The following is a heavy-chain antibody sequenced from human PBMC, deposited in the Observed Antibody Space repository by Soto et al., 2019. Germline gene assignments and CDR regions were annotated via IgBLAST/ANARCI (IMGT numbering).Heavy chain of an antibody. J-gene: IGHJ4*02. CDR1: GFSLTTSGVG. CDR2: IYWDDDK. D-gene: IGHD3-3*01. V-gene: IGHV2-5*02. Sequence: QITLKESGPTVVKPTETLTLTCTFSGFSLTTSGVGVGWVRQSPGKAPEWLALIYWDDDKRYSTSLKSRLTITQDTSKNQVVLTMANVDPADTATSYCAHRVLRTVFGLVTTTAIYFDFWGQGTPVVVSS. CDR3: AHRVLRTVFGLVTTTAIYFDF.